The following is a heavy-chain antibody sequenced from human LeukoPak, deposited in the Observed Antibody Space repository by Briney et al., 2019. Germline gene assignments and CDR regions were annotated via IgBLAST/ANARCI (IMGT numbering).Heavy chain of an antibody. D-gene: IGHD5-12*01. V-gene: IGHV4-59*08. CDR3: ARHAENGSDRFDY. CDR1: GGSISSFY. J-gene: IGHJ4*02. Sequence: SETLSLTCSVSGGSISSFYWSWLRQPPGEGLEWFGHIYYSGSTNYNPSLKSRVTISRDTSKSHISLKLSSVTAADTAVYYCARHAENGSDRFDYWGQGTLVTVSS. CDR2: IYYSGST.